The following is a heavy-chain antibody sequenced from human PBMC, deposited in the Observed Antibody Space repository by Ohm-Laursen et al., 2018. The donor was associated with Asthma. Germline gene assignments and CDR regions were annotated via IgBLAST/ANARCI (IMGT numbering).Heavy chain of an antibody. D-gene: IGHD6-13*01. CDR1: GATFSSYA. Sequence: SVKVSCKASGATFSSYAISWVRQAPGQGLEWMGGIIPIFGTANYAQKFQGRVTITADESTSTAYMELSSLRSEDTAVYYCARLGIAAAGEYGMDVWGQGTTVTVSS. CDR3: ARLGIAAAGEYGMDV. J-gene: IGHJ6*02. CDR2: IIPIFGTA. V-gene: IGHV1-69*13.